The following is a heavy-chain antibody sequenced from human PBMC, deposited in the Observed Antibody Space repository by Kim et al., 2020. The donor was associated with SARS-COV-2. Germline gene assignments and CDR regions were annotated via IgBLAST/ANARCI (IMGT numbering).Heavy chain of an antibody. J-gene: IGHJ4*02. Sequence: GGSLRLSCAASGFTFSSYSMNWVRQAPGKGLEWVSSISSSSSYIYYADSVKGRFTISRDNAKNSLYLQMNSLRAEDTAVYYCARDRVGTPHSLDYWGQGTLVTVSS. CDR2: ISSSSSYI. V-gene: IGHV3-21*01. CDR3: ARDRVGTPHSLDY. CDR1: GFTFSSYS. D-gene: IGHD5-12*01.